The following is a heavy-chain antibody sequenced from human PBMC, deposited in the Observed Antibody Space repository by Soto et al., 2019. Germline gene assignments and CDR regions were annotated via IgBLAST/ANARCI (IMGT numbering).Heavy chain of an antibody. V-gene: IGHV3-48*02. J-gene: IGHJ4*02. CDR2: ISSSSSTI. CDR3: ARDRGWMEPDYFDY. D-gene: IGHD1-1*01. Sequence: GGSLRLSCAASGFTFISYSMNWVRQAPGKGLEWVSYISSSSSTIYYADSVKGRFTISRDNAKNSLYLQMNSLRDEDTAVYYCARDRGWMEPDYFDYWGQGTLVTVSS. CDR1: GFTFISYS.